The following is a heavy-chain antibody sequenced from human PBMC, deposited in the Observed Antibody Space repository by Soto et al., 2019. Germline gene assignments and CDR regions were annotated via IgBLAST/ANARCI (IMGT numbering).Heavy chain of an antibody. J-gene: IGHJ4*02. CDR3: ARDRSPYSSSSGIGD. Sequence: QVQLVQSGAEVKKPGASVKVSCKASGYTFTGYYMHWVRQAPGQGLEWMGWINPNSGGTNYAQKFQGWVTMTRDTSISTAYMELSRLRSDDTAVYYCARDRSPYSSSSGIGDWGQGTLVTVSS. CDR1: GYTFTGYY. V-gene: IGHV1-2*04. CDR2: INPNSGGT. D-gene: IGHD6-6*01.